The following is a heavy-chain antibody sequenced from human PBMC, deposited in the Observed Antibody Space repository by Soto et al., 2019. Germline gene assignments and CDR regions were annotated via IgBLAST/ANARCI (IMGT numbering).Heavy chain of an antibody. J-gene: IGHJ6*02. D-gene: IGHD6-13*01. CDR1: GGSISSGGYY. CDR2: IYYSGST. CDR3: ARLAPIAAADGMDV. Sequence: SETLSLTCTVSGGSISSGGYYWSWIRQHPGKGLEWIGYIYYSGSTYYNPSLKSRVIISVDTSKNQFSLKLSSVTAADTAVYYCARLAPIAAADGMDVWGQGTTVTVSS. V-gene: IGHV4-31*03.